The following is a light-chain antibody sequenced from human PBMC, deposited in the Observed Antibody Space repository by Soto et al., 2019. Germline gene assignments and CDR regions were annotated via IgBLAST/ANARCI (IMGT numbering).Light chain of an antibody. CDR2: DVS. Sequence: QSVRTQPRSVSGSPGHSVTISCTGTSSDVGGYSYVSWYQQHPGKAPKLMISDVSKRPSGVPDRFSGSKFGNTASLTISGLQAEDEADYYCCSYAGAFTYVFGSGTKVTV. J-gene: IGLJ1*01. CDR3: CSYAGAFTYV. V-gene: IGLV2-11*01. CDR1: SSDVGGYSY.